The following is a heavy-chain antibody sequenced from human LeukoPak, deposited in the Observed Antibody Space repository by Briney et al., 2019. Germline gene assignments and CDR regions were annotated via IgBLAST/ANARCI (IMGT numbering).Heavy chain of an antibody. CDR3: ARVVGGVPF. CDR1: VFTLSVYS. Sequence: GGSLRLSCAASVFTLSVYSTHWVRQAPGKGLVWVSRIDSDVSVTTYADSVKGRFTISRDNAKNTLFLQMNSLRAEDTAVYYCARVVGGVPFWGQGTLVTVSS. V-gene: IGHV3-74*01. J-gene: IGHJ4*02. CDR2: IDSDVSVT. D-gene: IGHD1-26*01.